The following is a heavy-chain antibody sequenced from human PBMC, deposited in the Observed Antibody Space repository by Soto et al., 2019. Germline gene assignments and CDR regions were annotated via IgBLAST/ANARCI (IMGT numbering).Heavy chain of an antibody. CDR2: IYYSGST. Sequence: SETLSLTCTVSGGSISSYYWSWIRQPPGKGLEWIGYIYYSGSTNYNPSLKSRVTISVDTSKNQFSLKLSSVTAADTAVYYCARDRSRNWFDPWGQGNLVNVSX. CDR1: GGSISSYY. V-gene: IGHV4-59*01. D-gene: IGHD2-15*01. CDR3: ARDRSRNWFDP. J-gene: IGHJ5*02.